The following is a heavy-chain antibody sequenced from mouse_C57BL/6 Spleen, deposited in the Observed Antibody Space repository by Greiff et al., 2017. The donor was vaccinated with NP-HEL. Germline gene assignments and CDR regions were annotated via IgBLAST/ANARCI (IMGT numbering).Heavy chain of an antibody. CDR2: IYPRSGNT. CDR1: GYTFTSYG. Sequence: QVHVKQSGAELARPGASVKLSCKASGYTFTSYGMSWVKQRTGQGLEWIGEIYPRSGNTYYNEKFKGKATLTADKSSSTAYMELRSLTSEDSAVYYCATGDSAGYVAMDYWGQGTSVTVAS. J-gene: IGHJ4*01. D-gene: IGHD3-2*02. V-gene: IGHV1-81*01. CDR3: ATGDSAGYVAMDY.